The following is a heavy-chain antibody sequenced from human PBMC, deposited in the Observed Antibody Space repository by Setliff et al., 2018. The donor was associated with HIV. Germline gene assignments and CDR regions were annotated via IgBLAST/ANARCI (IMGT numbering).Heavy chain of an antibody. D-gene: IGHD3-22*01. CDR2: IHYSGST. Sequence: SETLSLTCAVYGGSFSGHYWSWIRQSPGKGLEWIGYIHYSGSTYFNPSLKSRVSISTDTSKNQFSLKLTSVTAADTAVYYCASRDTSRYFDDYWGQGTLVTVSS. V-gene: IGHV4-30-4*08. CDR3: ASRDTSRYFDDY. J-gene: IGHJ4*02. CDR1: GGSFSGHY.